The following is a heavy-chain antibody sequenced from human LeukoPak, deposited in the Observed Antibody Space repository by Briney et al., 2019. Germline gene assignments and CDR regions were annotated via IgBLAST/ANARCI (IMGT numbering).Heavy chain of an antibody. D-gene: IGHD3-10*02. V-gene: IGHV3-7*01. CDR3: AELGITMIGGV. CDR1: GFTFSRYW. J-gene: IGHJ6*04. Sequence: GGSLRLSCAASGFTFSRYWMTWVRQAPGKGLEWVANIKQDGSEKYYVDSVKGRFTISRDNAKNSLYLQMNSLRAEDTAVYYCAELGITMIGGVWGKGTTVTISS. CDR2: IKQDGSEK.